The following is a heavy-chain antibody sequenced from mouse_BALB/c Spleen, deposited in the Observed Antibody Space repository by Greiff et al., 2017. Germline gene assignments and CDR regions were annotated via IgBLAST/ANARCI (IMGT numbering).Heavy chain of an antibody. D-gene: IGHD2-10*02. CDR3: ARGGYGNYVWYFDV. J-gene: IGHJ1*01. V-gene: IGHV5-9-4*01. CDR2: ISSGGSYT. Sequence: EVKLMESGGGLVKPGGSLKLSCAASGFTFSSYAMSWVRQSPEKRLEWVAEISSGGSYTYYPDTVTGRFTISRDNAKNTLYLEMSSLRSEDTAMYYCARGGYGNYVWYFDVWGAGTTVTVSS. CDR1: GFTFSSYA.